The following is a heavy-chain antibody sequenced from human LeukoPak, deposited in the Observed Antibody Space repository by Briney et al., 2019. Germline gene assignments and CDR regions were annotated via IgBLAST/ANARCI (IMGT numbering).Heavy chain of an antibody. J-gene: IGHJ5*02. Sequence: SETLSLTCTVSGGSISSSSYYWGWIRQPPGKGLEWIGSIYYSGSTYYNPSLKSRVTISVDTSKNQFSLKLSSVTATDTAVYYCARGGVGATAWFDPWGQGTLVTVSS. CDR1: GGSISSSSYY. V-gene: IGHV4-39*07. CDR2: IYYSGST. D-gene: IGHD1-26*01. CDR3: ARGGVGATAWFDP.